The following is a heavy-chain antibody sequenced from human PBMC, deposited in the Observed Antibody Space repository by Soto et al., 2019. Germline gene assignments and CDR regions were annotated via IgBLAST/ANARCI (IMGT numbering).Heavy chain of an antibody. D-gene: IGHD1-7*01. CDR1: GFTFSSYG. CDR3: AKDRRTTERRPALGY. CDR2: ISYDGSNK. J-gene: IGHJ4*02. V-gene: IGHV3-30*18. Sequence: GGSLRLSCAASGFTFSSYGMHWVRQAPGKGLEWVAVISYDGSNKYYADSVKGRFTISRDNSKNTLYLQMNSLRAEDTAVYYCAKDRRTTERRPALGYWGQGTLVTVSS.